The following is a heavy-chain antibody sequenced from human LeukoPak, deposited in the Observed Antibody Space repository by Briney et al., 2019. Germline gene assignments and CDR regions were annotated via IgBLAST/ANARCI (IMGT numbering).Heavy chain of an antibody. CDR3: ARGPDYGGFNAMDV. D-gene: IGHD4-23*01. V-gene: IGHV4-59*01. CDR1: GGSISSYY. CDR2: MYYSRST. Sequence: SETLSLTCTVSGGSISSYYWGWIRQPPGKGLEWIGYMYYSRSTNSNPSLKSRVSISLDTSKNQFSLKLSSVTAADTAVYYCARGPDYGGFNAMDVWGQGTTVAV. J-gene: IGHJ6*02.